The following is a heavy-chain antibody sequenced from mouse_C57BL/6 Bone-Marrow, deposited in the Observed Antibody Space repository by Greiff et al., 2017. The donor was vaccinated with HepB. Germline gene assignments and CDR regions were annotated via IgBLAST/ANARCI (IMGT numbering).Heavy chain of an antibody. D-gene: IGHD1-1*01. CDR2: IDPNSGGT. CDR1: GYTFTSYW. J-gene: IGHJ1*03. Sequence: QVQLQQSGAELVKPGASVKLSCKASGYTFTSYWMHWVKQRPGRGLEWIGRIDPNSGGTKYNEKFKSKATLTVDKPSSTAYMQLISLTSEDSAVYYCAKSNYGSSYDWYFDVWGTGTTVTVSS. CDR3: AKSNYGSSYDWYFDV. V-gene: IGHV1-72*01.